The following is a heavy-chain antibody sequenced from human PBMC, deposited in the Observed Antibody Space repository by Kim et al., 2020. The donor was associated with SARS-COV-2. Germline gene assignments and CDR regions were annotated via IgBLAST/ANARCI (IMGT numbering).Heavy chain of an antibody. V-gene: IGHV4-4*07. CDR2: IYTSGST. D-gene: IGHD3-3*01. CDR3: ARVFEVGGTDAFDI. J-gene: IGHJ3*02. Sequence: SETLSLTCTVSGGSISSYYWSWIRQPAGKGLEWIGRIYTSGSTNYNPSLKSRVTMSVDTSKNQFSLKLSSVTAADTAVYYCARVFEVGGTDAFDIWGQGTMVTVSS. CDR1: GGSISSYY.